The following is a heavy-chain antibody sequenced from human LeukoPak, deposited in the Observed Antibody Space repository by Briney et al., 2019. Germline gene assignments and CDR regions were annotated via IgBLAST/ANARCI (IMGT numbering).Heavy chain of an antibody. CDR2: ISSSSSTI. CDR3: AGSGSYPHGDY. Sequence: GGSLRLSCAASGFTFSSYSMNWVRQAPGKGLEWVSYISSSSSTIYYADSVKGRFTISRDNAKNSLYLQMNSLRAEDTAVYYCAGSGSYPHGDYWGQGTLVTVSS. J-gene: IGHJ4*02. D-gene: IGHD1-26*01. CDR1: GFTFSSYS. V-gene: IGHV3-48*04.